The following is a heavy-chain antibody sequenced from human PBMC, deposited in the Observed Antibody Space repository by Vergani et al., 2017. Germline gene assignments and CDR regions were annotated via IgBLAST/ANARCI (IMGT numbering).Heavy chain of an antibody. CDR2: ISYDGRNK. CDR3: AKDRAGRSSGWVH. J-gene: IGHJ4*02. V-gene: IGHV3-30*18. Sequence: QVQLVESGGGVVQPGRSLRLSCAASGFTFSSYGMHWVRQAPGKGLEWVAVISYDGRNKYYADSVKGRFTISRDNSKNTLYLQMNSLRAEDTAVYYCAKDRAGRSSGWVHWGQGTLVTVSS. D-gene: IGHD6-19*01. CDR1: GFTFSSYG.